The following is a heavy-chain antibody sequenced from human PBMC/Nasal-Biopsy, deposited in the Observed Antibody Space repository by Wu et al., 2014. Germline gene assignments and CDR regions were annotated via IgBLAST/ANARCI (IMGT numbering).Heavy chain of an antibody. D-gene: IGHD3-10*01. Sequence: TLSLTCTVSGASIISSIYHWAWIRQPPGRGLEYIGSVYYSGNTYHNPSLQSRLTISVDTPKNQFSLRLTSVTAADTAMYYCAREGPGDRGVSPPYYYYYYMDVWGKGTAVTVSS. V-gene: IGHV4-39*02. CDR1: GASIISSIYH. CDR2: VYYSGNT. CDR3: AREGPGDRGVSPPYYYYYYMDV. J-gene: IGHJ6*03.